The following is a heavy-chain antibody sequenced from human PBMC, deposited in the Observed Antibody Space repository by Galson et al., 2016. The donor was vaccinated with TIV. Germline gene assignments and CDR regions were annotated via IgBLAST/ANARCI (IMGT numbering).Heavy chain of an antibody. D-gene: IGHD6-19*01. CDR3: ATLSSGWPNYFDN. Sequence: QSGAEVKKPGESLKISCRGSGYRFSDYWIGWMRQTPEEGLEWMGVIYPGASDTKYSPSFQGQVTISADKSINTAYLQWNRLKASDTAIYFCATLSSGWPNYFDNWGQGTQVIVSS. J-gene: IGHJ4*02. V-gene: IGHV5-51*01. CDR2: IYPGASDT. CDR1: GYRFSDYW.